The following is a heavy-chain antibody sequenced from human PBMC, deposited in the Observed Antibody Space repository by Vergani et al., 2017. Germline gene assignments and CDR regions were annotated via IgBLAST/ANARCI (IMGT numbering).Heavy chain of an antibody. Sequence: QVQLQESGPGLVKPSETLSLTCTVPGGSLSRSYWSWIRPPPGKGLEWIGYIYYSGGNTYNLSLKSRVTISVDTSQSQFSLKLSAVTAADTAVYYFARDGGSGSYYKGWFDPGGQGSLVTVSS. D-gene: IGHD3-10*01. V-gene: IGHV4-59*01. J-gene: IGHJ5*02. CDR2: IYYSGGN. CDR3: ARDGGSGSYYKGWFDP. CDR1: GGSLSRSY.